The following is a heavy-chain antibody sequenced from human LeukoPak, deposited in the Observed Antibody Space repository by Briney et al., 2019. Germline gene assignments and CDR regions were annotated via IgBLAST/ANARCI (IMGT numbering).Heavy chain of an antibody. CDR1: GYTFPSFW. Sequence: GESLKISCKGSGYTFPSFWITWVRQMPGKGLEWMGMIDPSDSYTSYSPSFQGHVTISADKSITTAYLQWSSLKASDTALYYCARQGYTRSSYVFWGQGTLVTVSS. CDR3: ARQGYTRSSYVF. CDR2: IDPSDSYT. V-gene: IGHV5-10-1*01. J-gene: IGHJ4*02. D-gene: IGHD6-6*01.